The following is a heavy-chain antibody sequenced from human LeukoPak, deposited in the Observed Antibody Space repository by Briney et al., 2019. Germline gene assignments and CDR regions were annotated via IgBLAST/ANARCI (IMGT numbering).Heavy chain of an antibody. D-gene: IGHD3-22*01. Sequence: ASVKASCKASGYTFTSYGISWVRQAPGQGLEWMGWISADNGNTNYAQKLQGRVTITTDTSTSTAYMELRSLRSDDTAVYYCARDLGASSGYYHHDAFDIWGQGTMVTVSS. CDR2: ISADNGNT. CDR1: GYTFTSYG. J-gene: IGHJ3*02. CDR3: ARDLGASSGYYHHDAFDI. V-gene: IGHV1-18*01.